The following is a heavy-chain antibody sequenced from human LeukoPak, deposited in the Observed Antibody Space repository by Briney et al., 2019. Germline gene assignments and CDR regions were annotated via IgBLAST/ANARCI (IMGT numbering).Heavy chain of an antibody. CDR3: VSGNRLPKYQS. J-gene: IGHJ4*02. CDR1: GGSISSSSYY. Sequence: SETLSLTCTVSGGSISSSSYYWGWIRQPPGKGLEWIGSIYYSGSTYYNPSLKSRVTISVDTSKNQFSLKLSSVTAADTAVYYCVSGNRLPKYQSWGQGTLVTVSS. D-gene: IGHD3-16*01. CDR2: IYYSGST. V-gene: IGHV4-39*01.